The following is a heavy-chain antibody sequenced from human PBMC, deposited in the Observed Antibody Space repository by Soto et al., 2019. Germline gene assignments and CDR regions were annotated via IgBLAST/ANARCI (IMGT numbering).Heavy chain of an antibody. CDR1: GYTFTSYG. D-gene: IGHD3-9*01. V-gene: IGHV1-18*01. CDR3: ARYGTDLLPRVRYFDWLPPAEFES. Sequence: QVQLVQSGAEVKKPGASVKVSCKASGYTFTSYGISWVRQSPGQGLEWMGWISAYNGNTNYAQKLQGRVTMTTDTSTSTAYMELRSLRSDDTAVYYCARYGTDLLPRVRYFDWLPPAEFESWGQGTLVTVSS. CDR2: ISAYNGNT. J-gene: IGHJ4*02.